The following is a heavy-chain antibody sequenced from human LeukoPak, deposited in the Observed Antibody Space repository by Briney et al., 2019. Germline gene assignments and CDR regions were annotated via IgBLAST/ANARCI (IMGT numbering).Heavy chain of an antibody. D-gene: IGHD1-26*01. CDR3: ARGTWELPFDY. V-gene: IGHV3-33*08. CDR1: GFTFSSYA. Sequence: GGSLRLSCAASGFTFSSYAMSWVRQAPGKGLEWVAVIWYDGSNKYYADSVKGRFTISRDNSKNTLYLQMNSLRAEDTAVYYCARGTWELPFDYWGQGTLVTVSS. J-gene: IGHJ4*02. CDR2: IWYDGSNK.